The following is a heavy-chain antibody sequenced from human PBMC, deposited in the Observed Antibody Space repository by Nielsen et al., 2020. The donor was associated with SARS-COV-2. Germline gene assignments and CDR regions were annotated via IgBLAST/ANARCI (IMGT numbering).Heavy chain of an antibody. Sequence: GSLRLSCAVYGGSFSGYYWSWIRQPPGKGLEWIGEINHSGSTNYNPSLKSRVTISVDTSKNQFSLKLSSVTAADTAVYYCARDGSGSFDYGGQGTLVTVSS. CDR2: INHSGST. CDR1: GGSFSGYY. V-gene: IGHV4-34*01. J-gene: IGHJ4*02. CDR3: ARDGSGSFDY.